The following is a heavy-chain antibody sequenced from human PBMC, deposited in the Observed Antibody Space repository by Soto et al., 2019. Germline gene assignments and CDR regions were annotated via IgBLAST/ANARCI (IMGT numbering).Heavy chain of an antibody. CDR3: TTDLYSSSSKGLDAFDI. CDR1: ELNFRNPW. D-gene: IGHD6-6*01. J-gene: IGHJ3*02. Sequence: GGLNRHSCTVSELNFRNPWMRRILQTTRKGLEWVGRIKSKTDGGTTDYAAPVKGRFTISRDDSKNTLYLQMNSLKTEDTAVYYCTTDLYSSSSKGLDAFDIWGQGTMVTVS. CDR2: IKSKTDGGTT. V-gene: IGHV3-15*01.